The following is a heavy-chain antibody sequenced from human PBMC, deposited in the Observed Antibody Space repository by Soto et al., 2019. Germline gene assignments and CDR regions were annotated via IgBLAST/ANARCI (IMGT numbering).Heavy chain of an antibody. CDR2: ISPNSGGT. D-gene: IGHD5-12*01. CDR3: AREMATIRYFFDY. V-gene: IGHV1-2*02. CDR1: GYTFTGYY. Sequence: SVKVSCKGSGYTFTGYYIHWGRQAPGQGLESMGWISPNSGGTSYAQKFQGRVTMTRDTSVSTAYMELAYLRSDDTAVYYCAREMATIRYFFDYWGLGTLVTVYS. J-gene: IGHJ4*02.